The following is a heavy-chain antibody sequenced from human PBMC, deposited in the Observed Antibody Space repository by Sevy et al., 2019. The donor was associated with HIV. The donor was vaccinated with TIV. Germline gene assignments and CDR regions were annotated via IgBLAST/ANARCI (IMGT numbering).Heavy chain of an antibody. J-gene: IGHJ4*02. Sequence: GGSLRLSCAASGFTFSSYAMSWVRQAPGKGLEWVSAISGSGGSTYYADFVKGRFTISRDNSKNTLYLQMNSLRAEDTAVYYCAKDRESDSSGYYEVSVFDYWGQGTLVTVSS. CDR3: AKDRESDSSGYYEVSVFDY. V-gene: IGHV3-23*01. CDR2: ISGSGGST. D-gene: IGHD3-22*01. CDR1: GFTFSSYA.